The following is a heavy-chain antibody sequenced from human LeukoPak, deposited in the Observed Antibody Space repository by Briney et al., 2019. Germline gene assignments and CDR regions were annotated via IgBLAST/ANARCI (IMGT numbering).Heavy chain of an antibody. CDR3: AREGGYGGVFDY. V-gene: IGHV3-7*05. CDR2: IKQDGSEK. CDR1: RFTFSSYW. D-gene: IGHD5-12*01. Sequence: GGSLRLSCAASRFTFSSYWMTWVGQAPGKGLEWVANIKQDGSEKYYVGSVKGRFTISRDNTKNSLYLQMNSLRAEDTAVYYCAREGGYGGVFDYWGQGTLVSVSS. J-gene: IGHJ4*02.